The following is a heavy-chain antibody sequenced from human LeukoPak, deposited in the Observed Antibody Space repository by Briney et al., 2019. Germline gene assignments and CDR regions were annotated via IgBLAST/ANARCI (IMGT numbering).Heavy chain of an antibody. CDR1: GFTFSSYS. CDR2: IGSSSSYI. Sequence: GGSLRLSCAASGFTFSSYSMNWVRQAPGKGLEWVSSIGSSSSYIYYADSVKGRFTISRDNAKNSLYLQMNSLRAEDTAVYYCAKVKYCSGGSCRQYYFDYWGQGTLVTVSS. CDR3: AKVKYCSGGSCRQYYFDY. J-gene: IGHJ4*02. D-gene: IGHD2-15*01. V-gene: IGHV3-21*04.